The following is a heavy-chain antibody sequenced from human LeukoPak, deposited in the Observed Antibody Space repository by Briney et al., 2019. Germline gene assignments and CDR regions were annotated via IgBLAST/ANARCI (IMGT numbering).Heavy chain of an antibody. CDR2: INPNSGVT. D-gene: IGHD6-19*01. Sequence: ASVKVSCKAAGYTFTDYYMHWERQAPGQGLEWMGWINPNSGVTNYAQKFQGRVTMTRDTSISTAYMELSRLRSDDTAVYYCARDPSGSFLYWGQGTLVTVSS. CDR3: ARDPSGSFLY. J-gene: IGHJ4*02. CDR1: GYTFTDYY. V-gene: IGHV1-2*02.